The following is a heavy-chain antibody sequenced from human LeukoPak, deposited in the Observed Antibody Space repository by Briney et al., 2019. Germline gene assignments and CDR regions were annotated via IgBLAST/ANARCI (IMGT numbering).Heavy chain of an antibody. J-gene: IGHJ6*03. CDR1: GYIFSSYE. CDR3: ARVLRYCSGGNCYSGGLGYMDV. CDR2: ISSSGSTI. D-gene: IGHD2-15*01. Sequence: GGSLRLSCAASGYIFSSYEMNWVRQAPGKGLEWVSYISSSGSTIYYADSVKGRFTISRDNAKNSLYLQMNSLRAEDTAVYYCARVLRYCSGGNCYSGGLGYMDVWGKGTTVTISS. V-gene: IGHV3-48*03.